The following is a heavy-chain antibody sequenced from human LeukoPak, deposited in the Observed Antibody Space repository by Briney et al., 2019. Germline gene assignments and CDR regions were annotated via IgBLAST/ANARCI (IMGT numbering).Heavy chain of an antibody. D-gene: IGHD6-19*01. J-gene: IGHJ5*02. CDR3: AIPPIEAVAGTAP. V-gene: IGHV3-23*01. Sequence: GGSLRVSCAASGFTFSSYAMSWVRQAPGNGLEWVSAISGSGGSTYYADSVKGRFTISRDNSKNTLYLQMNSLRAEDTAVYYCAIPPIEAVAGTAPWGQGTLVTVSS. CDR2: ISGSGGST. CDR1: GFTFSSYA.